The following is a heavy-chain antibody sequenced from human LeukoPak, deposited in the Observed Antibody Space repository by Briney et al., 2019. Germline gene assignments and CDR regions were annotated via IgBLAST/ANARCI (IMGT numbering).Heavy chain of an antibody. Sequence: SETLSLTCTVSGGSISTYYWSWIRQPAGKGLEWIGRIYIRGRTNYNPSLQSRVTMSVDTSRNQFSLKLRSVTAADTAVYYCAREASDTAMATYYFDYWGQGTLVTVSS. V-gene: IGHV4-4*07. CDR3: AREASDTAMATYYFDY. CDR1: GGSISTYY. J-gene: IGHJ4*02. CDR2: IYIRGRT. D-gene: IGHD5-18*01.